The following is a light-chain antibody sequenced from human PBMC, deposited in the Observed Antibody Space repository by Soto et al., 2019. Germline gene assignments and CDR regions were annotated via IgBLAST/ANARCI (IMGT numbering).Light chain of an antibody. Sequence: QSVLTQPPSASGTPGQRVTISCSGSSSNIGNNYVYWYQMVPGTAPKLLIYRNNQRPSGVPGRFSGSRSGTSASLAISGLRSEDEADYYCAAWDDSLSGRGVFGGGTKVTVL. CDR2: RNN. CDR3: AAWDDSLSGRGV. J-gene: IGLJ3*02. V-gene: IGLV1-47*01. CDR1: SSNIGNNY.